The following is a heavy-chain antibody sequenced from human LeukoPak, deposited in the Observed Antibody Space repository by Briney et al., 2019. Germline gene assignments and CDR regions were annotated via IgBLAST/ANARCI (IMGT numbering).Heavy chain of an antibody. V-gene: IGHV3-9*01. J-gene: IGHJ4*02. Sequence: GRSLRLSCAASGFTFDDYAMHWVRPVPGKGLEWVSGISWNSGSIGYADSVKGRFTISRDNAKNSLYLQMNSLRAEDTAVYYCARGWTAMDYWGQGTLVTVSS. CDR2: ISWNSGSI. D-gene: IGHD5-18*01. CDR3: ARGWTAMDY. CDR1: GFTFDDYA.